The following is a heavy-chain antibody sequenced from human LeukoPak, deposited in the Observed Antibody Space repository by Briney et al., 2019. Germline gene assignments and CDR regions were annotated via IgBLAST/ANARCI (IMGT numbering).Heavy chain of an antibody. Sequence: ASVKVSCKASGYTFTDYSMHWVRQAPGQGLERMGWINPNSGDTDYAQKFQGRVTMTRDTSIGTAYLEVSRLTSDDTAVCFCARDAIAAAGAGAWGQGTLVTVSS. CDR2: INPNSGDT. V-gene: IGHV1-2*02. J-gene: IGHJ4*02. CDR3: ARDAIAAAGAGA. D-gene: IGHD6-13*01. CDR1: GYTFTDYS.